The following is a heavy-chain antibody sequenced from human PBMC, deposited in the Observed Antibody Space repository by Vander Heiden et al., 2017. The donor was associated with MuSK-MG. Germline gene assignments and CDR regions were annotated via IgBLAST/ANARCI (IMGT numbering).Heavy chain of an antibody. J-gene: IGHJ6*03. Sequence: EVQLLESGGGLVQPGGSLRLSCAVSGFMFSSYAMSWVRQAPGKGLEWVSVISGSGGSTYYADSVKGRFTISRDNSKNTLYLQMHSLRVEDTAIYYCARDLLRSSYNMDVWGKGTTVTVSS. CDR1: GFMFSSYA. D-gene: IGHD2-15*01. V-gene: IGHV3-23*01. CDR2: ISGSGGST. CDR3: ARDLLRSSYNMDV.